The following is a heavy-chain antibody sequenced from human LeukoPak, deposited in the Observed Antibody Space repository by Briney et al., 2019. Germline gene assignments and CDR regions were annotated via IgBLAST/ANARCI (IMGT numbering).Heavy chain of an antibody. CDR3: AISIGYSYGDDAFDV. J-gene: IGHJ3*01. V-gene: IGHV4-38-2*01. CDR1: GGSISSNFY. Sequence: RTSETLSLTCAVSGGSISSNFYWGWIRQSPGKGLEWIATMYPTLYHGGSTFYSPSLESRVTMSLDKSQNQFSLKLSSVTAADTAVYYCAISIGYSYGDDAFDVWGPGTGVTVS. D-gene: IGHD5-18*01. CDR2: MYPTLYHGGST.